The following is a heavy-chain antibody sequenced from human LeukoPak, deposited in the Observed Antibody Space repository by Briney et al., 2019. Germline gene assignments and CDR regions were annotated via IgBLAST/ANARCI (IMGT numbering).Heavy chain of an antibody. V-gene: IGHV1-8*01. Sequence: ASVKVSCKASGYTFTSYDINWVRQATGHGLEWMGWMNPNSGNTGYAQKFQGRVTMTRNTSISTAYMELSSLRSEDTAVYYCARRYSSSWQQYYYYYMDVWGKGTTVTVSS. D-gene: IGHD6-13*01. CDR1: GYTFTSYD. CDR2: MNPNSGNT. CDR3: ARRYSSSWQQYYYYYMDV. J-gene: IGHJ6*03.